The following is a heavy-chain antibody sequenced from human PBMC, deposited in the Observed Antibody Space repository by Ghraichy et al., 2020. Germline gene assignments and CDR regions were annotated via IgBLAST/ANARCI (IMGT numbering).Heavy chain of an antibody. V-gene: IGHV4-39*01. CDR2: IYYSGST. J-gene: IGHJ4*02. Sequence: SETLYLTCTVSGGSISSSSYYWGWIRQPPGKGLEWIGSIYYSGSTYYNPSLKSRVTISVDTSKNQFSLKLSSVTAADTAVYYCARLPISAAAGPYFDYWGQGTLVTVSS. CDR1: GGSISSSSYY. CDR3: ARLPISAAAGPYFDY. D-gene: IGHD6-13*01.